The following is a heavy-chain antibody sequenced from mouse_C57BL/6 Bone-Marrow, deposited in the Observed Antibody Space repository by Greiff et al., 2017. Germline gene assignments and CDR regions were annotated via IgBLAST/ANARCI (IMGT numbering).Heavy chain of an antibody. J-gene: IGHJ3*01. D-gene: IGHD1-1*01. CDR2: ISAGGSYT. Sequence: EVQLVASGGGLVKPGGSLKLSCAASGFTFSSYAMSWVRQTPDKRLEWVATISAGGSYTYYPAKVKGRFPKSRDNVKNNLYMQMSQLKSEDTAMYYCERVIITSGFAYWGQGTMVTVSA. CDR3: ERVIITSGFAY. V-gene: IGHV5-4*01. CDR1: GFTFSSYA.